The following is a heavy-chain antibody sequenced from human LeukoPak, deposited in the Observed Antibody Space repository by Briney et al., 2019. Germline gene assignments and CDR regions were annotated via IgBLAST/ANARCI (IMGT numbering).Heavy chain of an antibody. D-gene: IGHD6-19*01. CDR1: GGSISSYY. CDR2: IYYSGST. Sequence: KPSETLSLTYTVSGGSISSYYWSWIRQPPGKGLEWIGYIYYSGSTNYNPSLKSRVTISVDTSKNQFSLKLSSVTAADTAVYYCARVSVAVAGGFDYWGQGTLVTVSS. J-gene: IGHJ4*02. V-gene: IGHV4-59*08. CDR3: ARVSVAVAGGFDY.